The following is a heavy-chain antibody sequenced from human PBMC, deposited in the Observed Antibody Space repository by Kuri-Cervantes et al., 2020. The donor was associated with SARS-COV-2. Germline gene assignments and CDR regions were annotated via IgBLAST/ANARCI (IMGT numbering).Heavy chain of an antibody. V-gene: IGHV1-2*02. D-gene: IGHD2-21*02. Sequence: ASVKVSCKASGYTFTGYYMHWVRQAPGQGLEWMGWINPNSGGTNYAQKFQGRVTMTRDTSISTAYMGLSRLRSDDTAVYYCARDRWVVVVTGKRGIGAFDIWGQGTMVTVSS. CDR2: INPNSGGT. CDR3: ARDRWVVVVTGKRGIGAFDI. J-gene: IGHJ3*02. CDR1: GYTFTGYY.